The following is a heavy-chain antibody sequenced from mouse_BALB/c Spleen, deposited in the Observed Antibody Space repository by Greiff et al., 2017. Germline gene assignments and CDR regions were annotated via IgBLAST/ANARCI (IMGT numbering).Heavy chain of an antibody. CDR3: APTPY. D-gene: IGHD2-10*01. J-gene: IGHJ3*01. Sequence: EVKVVESGAELVKPGASVKLSCTASGFNIKDTYMHWVKQRPEQGLEWIGRIDPANGNTKYDPKFQGKATITADTSSNTAYLQLSSLTSEDTAVYYCAPTPYWGQGTLVTVSA. CDR2: IDPANGNT. CDR1: GFNIKDTY. V-gene: IGHV14-3*02.